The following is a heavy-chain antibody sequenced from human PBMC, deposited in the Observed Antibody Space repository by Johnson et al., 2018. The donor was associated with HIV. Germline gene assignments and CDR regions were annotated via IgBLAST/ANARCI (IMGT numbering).Heavy chain of an antibody. D-gene: IGHD3-22*01. V-gene: IGHV3-9*01. Sequence: VQLVESGGGVVQPGRSLRLSCSASGFTFDDYAMHWVRQAPGKGLEWVSGISWNSGSIGYADSVKGRFTISRDNSKNTLYLQMNSLRAEDTALYYCARDRGYWDAFDIWGQGTMVTVSS. CDR2: ISWNSGSI. CDR1: GFTFDDYA. J-gene: IGHJ3*02. CDR3: ARDRGYWDAFDI.